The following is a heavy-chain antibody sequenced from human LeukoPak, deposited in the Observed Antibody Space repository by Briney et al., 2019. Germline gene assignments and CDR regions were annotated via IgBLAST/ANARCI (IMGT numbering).Heavy chain of an antibody. J-gene: IGHJ3*02. D-gene: IGHD2-2*01. CDR3: ARAHCLGYCSSTSCPHAFDI. V-gene: IGHV4-59*01. Sequence: KPSETLSLTGTVSGGSISSYYWSWIRQPPGKGLEWIGYIYYSGSTNYNPSLKGRVTISVDTSKNQFSLKLSSVTAADTAVYYCARAHCLGYCSSTSCPHAFDIWGQGTMVTVSS. CDR1: GGSISSYY. CDR2: IYYSGST.